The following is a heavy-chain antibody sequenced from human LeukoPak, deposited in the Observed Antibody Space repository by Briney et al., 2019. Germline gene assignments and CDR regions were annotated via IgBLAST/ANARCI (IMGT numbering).Heavy chain of an antibody. Sequence: SETLSLTCTVSGGSISSSSYYWGWIRQPPGKGLEWIGSIYYSGSTYYNPSLKSRVTISVDTSKNQFSLKLSSVTAADTAVYYCARARVYSSGWYDEFDYWGQGTLVTVSS. CDR2: IYYSGST. CDR1: GGSISSSSYY. D-gene: IGHD6-19*01. J-gene: IGHJ4*02. V-gene: IGHV4-39*07. CDR3: ARARVYSSGWYDEFDY.